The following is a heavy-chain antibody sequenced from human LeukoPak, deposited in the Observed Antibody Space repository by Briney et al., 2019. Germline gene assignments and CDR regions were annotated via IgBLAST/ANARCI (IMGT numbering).Heavy chain of an antibody. CDR3: ARSKITMVRGVTVNLFDP. CDR2: ISGSGGST. D-gene: IGHD3-10*01. V-gene: IGHV3-23*01. J-gene: IGHJ5*02. CDR1: GFTFSSYG. Sequence: GGSLRLSCAASGFTFSSYGMSWVRQAPGKGLEWVSAISGSGGSTYYADSVKGRFTISRDNSKNTLYLQMNSLRAEDTAVYYCARSKITMVRGVTVNLFDPWGQGTLVTVSS.